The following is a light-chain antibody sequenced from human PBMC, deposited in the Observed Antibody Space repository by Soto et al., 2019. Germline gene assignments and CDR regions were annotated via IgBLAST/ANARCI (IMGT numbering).Light chain of an antibody. CDR3: QQRSNWPPV. Sequence: EIVLTQSPATLSLSPGERATLSCRASQSVSSYLAWYQQKPGQAPRLLIYDASNRATGSPARFSGSGSGTDFTLSISRLEPEDFAVYYCQQRSNWPPVFGPGTKVDIK. V-gene: IGKV3-11*01. J-gene: IGKJ3*01. CDR2: DAS. CDR1: QSVSSY.